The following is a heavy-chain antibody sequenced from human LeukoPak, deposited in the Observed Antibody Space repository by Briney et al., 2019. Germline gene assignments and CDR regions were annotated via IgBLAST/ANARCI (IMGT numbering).Heavy chain of an antibody. V-gene: IGHV3-53*01. J-gene: IGHJ4*02. CDR1: GFVFNSNY. D-gene: IGHD2-21*01. CDR2: FYTGGTT. Sequence: PGGSLRLSCAASGFVFNSNYVSWVRQAPGKGLEWVSVFYTGGTTDYANSVKGRFTISRDISKNTVFLQMNSLRVEDTAVYYCARELSQIVWGGLDYGGQGTLVSVSS. CDR3: ARELSQIVWGGLDY.